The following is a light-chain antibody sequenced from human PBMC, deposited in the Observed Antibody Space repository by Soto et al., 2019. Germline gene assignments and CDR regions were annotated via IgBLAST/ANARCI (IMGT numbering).Light chain of an antibody. CDR2: KAP. CDR1: QSISSW. CDR3: QQYDTYWT. J-gene: IGKJ1*01. Sequence: DIQMTQSPSSLSASVGDRVTITCRASQSISSWLAWYQQKPGKAPKVLIYKAPSLESGVPSRFSGSGSGTEFTLSISSLQPDDSATYYCQQYDTYWTFGQGTKVEIK. V-gene: IGKV1-5*03.